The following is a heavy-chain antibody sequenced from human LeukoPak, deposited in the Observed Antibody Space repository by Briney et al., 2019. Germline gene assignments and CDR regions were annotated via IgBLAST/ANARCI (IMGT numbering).Heavy chain of an antibody. CDR1: GGSMNSGSYY. D-gene: IGHD3-3*01. CDR2: IYISGST. J-gene: IGHJ4*02. V-gene: IGHV4-61*02. CDR3: ARARFWSYFDY. Sequence: SETLSLTCTVSGGSMNSGSYYWNWMRQPAGKGLEWIGRIYISGSTNYNPSLKSRVTISVDTSKSQFSLKLSSVTAADTAVYYCARARFWSYFDYWGQGTLVTVSS.